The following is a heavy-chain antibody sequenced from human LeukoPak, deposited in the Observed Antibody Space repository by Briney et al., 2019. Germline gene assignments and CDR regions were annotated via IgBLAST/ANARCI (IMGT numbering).Heavy chain of an antibody. Sequence: KPSETLSLTCTVSGGSISSSSYYWGWVRQPPGKGLEWIGNIYYSGSSYYNPSLRSRVTISVDTSKNQFSLKLTSVTAADTAVYYCARLRSDAFDILGQGTMVTVSS. J-gene: IGHJ3*02. CDR3: ARLRSDAFDI. V-gene: IGHV4-39*01. D-gene: IGHD3-16*02. CDR1: GGSISSSSYY. CDR2: IYYSGSS.